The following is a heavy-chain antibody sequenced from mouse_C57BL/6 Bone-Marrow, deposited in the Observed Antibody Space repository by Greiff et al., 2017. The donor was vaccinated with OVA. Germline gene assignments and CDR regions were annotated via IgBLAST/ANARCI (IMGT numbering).Heavy chain of an antibody. D-gene: IGHD1-1*01. CDR1: GYTFTSYW. CDR3: ARDYYGSSPHWYFDV. J-gene: IGHJ1*03. CDR2: IHPNSGST. V-gene: IGHV1-64*01. Sequence: QVQLQQSGAELVKPGASVKLSCKASGYTFTSYWMHWVKQRPGQGLEWIGMIHPNSGSTNYNEKFKSKATLTVDKSSSTAYMQLSSLTSEDSAVYYCARDYYGSSPHWYFDVWGTGTTVTVSS.